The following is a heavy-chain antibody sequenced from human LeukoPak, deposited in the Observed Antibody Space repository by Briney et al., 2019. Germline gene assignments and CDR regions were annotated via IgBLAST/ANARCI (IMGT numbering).Heavy chain of an antibody. CDR2: INHSGST. J-gene: IGHJ5*02. V-gene: IGHV4-34*01. Sequence: TSETLSLTCAVYGGSFSGYYWSWIRQPPGKGLEWIGEINHSGSTNYNPSLKSRVTISVDTSKNQFSLKLSSVTAADTAVYYCARHRPWIASLDPWGQGTLVTVSS. CDR3: ARHRPWIASLDP. D-gene: IGHD5-12*01. CDR1: GGSFSGYY.